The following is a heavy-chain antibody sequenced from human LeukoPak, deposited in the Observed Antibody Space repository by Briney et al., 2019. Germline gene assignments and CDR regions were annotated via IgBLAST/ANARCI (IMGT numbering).Heavy chain of an antibody. J-gene: IGHJ5*02. V-gene: IGHV4-59*01. CDR1: GGSISDYH. D-gene: IGHD1-1*01. CDR2: IYNRGTT. Sequence: SETLSLTCTVSGGSISDYHWTWIRQPPGKALEYIGYIYNRGTTYYNPSLKSRVTISADTSKKQFSLKLTSLTAADTAVYYCARGPGGYRFDPWGQGTLVTVSS. CDR3: ARGPGGYRFDP.